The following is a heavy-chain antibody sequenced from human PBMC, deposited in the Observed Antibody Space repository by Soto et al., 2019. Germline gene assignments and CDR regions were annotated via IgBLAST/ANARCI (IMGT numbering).Heavy chain of an antibody. CDR2: IYYSGST. Sequence: SETLSLTCTVSGGSISSGGYYWSWIRQHPGKGLEWIGYIYYSGSTYYNPSLKSRVTISVDTSKNQFSLKLSSVTAADTAVYYCASAGGIQLWPRLFDYWGQGTLVTVSS. J-gene: IGHJ4*02. V-gene: IGHV4-31*03. D-gene: IGHD5-18*01. CDR3: ASAGGIQLWPRLFDY. CDR1: GGSISSGGYY.